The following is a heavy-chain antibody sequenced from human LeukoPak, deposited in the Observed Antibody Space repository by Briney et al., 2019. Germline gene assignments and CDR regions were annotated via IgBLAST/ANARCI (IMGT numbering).Heavy chain of an antibody. D-gene: IGHD1-26*01. CDR3: AKDRSGSYSQGLDY. Sequence: GGSLRLSCAASGFTFNSYGMHWVRQAPGKGLEWVAFIRYDGSKKYYADSVKGRFTISRDNSKNTLYLQMNSLRAEDTAVYYCAKDRSGSYSQGLDYWGQGTLVTVSS. J-gene: IGHJ4*02. CDR2: IRYDGSKK. CDR1: GFTFNSYG. V-gene: IGHV3-30*02.